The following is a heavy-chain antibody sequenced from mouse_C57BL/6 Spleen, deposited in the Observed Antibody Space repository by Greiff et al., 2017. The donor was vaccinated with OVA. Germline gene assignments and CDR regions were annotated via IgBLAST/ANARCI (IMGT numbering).Heavy chain of an antibody. CDR3: AKTGSFDY. J-gene: IGHJ2*01. Sequence: VKLQESGPELVKPGASVKISCKASGYAFSSSWMNWVKQRPGKGLEWIGRIYPGDGDTNYNGKFKGKATLTADKYSSTAYMQLSSLTSEDSAVYFCAKTGSFDYWGQGTTLTVSS. CDR2: IYPGDGDT. V-gene: IGHV1-82*01. CDR1: GYAFSSSW. D-gene: IGHD4-1*01.